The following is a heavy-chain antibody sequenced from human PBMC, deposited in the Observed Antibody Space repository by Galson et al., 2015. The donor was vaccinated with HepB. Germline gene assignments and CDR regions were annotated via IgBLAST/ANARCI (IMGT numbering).Heavy chain of an antibody. D-gene: IGHD3-22*01. CDR1: GGTFSSYT. V-gene: IGHV1-69*02. CDR2: IIPILGIA. Sequence: SVKVSCKASGGTFSSYTISWVRQAPGQGLEWMGRIIPILGIANYAQKFQGRVTITADKSTSTAYMELSSLRSEDTAVYYCARLNYDSSGYYSWFDPWGQGTLVTVSS. CDR3: ARLNYDSSGYYSWFDP. J-gene: IGHJ5*02.